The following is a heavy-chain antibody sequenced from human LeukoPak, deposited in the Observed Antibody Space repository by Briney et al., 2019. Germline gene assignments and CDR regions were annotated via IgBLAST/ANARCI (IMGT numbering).Heavy chain of an antibody. V-gene: IGHV4-39*07. CDR2: IYYSGST. D-gene: IGHD6-19*01. CDR3: AREYGGSLRSQWLVEGDY. Sequence: PSETLSLTCTVSGGSISGFYWGWIRQPPGKGLEWIGSIYYSGSTYYNPSLKSRVTISVDTSKNQFSLKLSSVTAADTAVYYCAREYGGSLRSQWLVEGDYWGQGTLVTVSS. J-gene: IGHJ4*02. CDR1: GGSISGFY.